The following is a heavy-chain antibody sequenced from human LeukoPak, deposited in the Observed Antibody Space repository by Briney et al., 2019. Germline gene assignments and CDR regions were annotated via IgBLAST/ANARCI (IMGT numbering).Heavy chain of an antibody. J-gene: IGHJ1*01. Sequence: GESLKIFRLGFGFSLTNLCSGLGRQMPGKDLEWMGIIYPGDSDTRYSPSFQGQVTISADRSTSSACLQCSRLKASDTAIFFCAGPDAKGQWLVCRQRWGQGTLVTVSS. V-gene: IGHV5-51*01. D-gene: IGHD6-19*01. CDR3: AGPDAKGQWLVCRQR. CDR1: GFSLTNLC. CDR2: IYPGDSDT.